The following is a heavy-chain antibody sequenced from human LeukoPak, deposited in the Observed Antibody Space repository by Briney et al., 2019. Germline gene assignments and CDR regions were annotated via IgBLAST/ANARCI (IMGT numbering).Heavy chain of an antibody. CDR1: GDSISSHY. D-gene: IGHD6-6*01. CDR2: IYYSGRT. Sequence: PSETLSLTCTVSGDSISSHYWSWIRQPPGKGLEWIGYIYYSGRTNYNPSLMSRVTISLDTSKKQVSLKLRSVTAADTAVYYCARDVRDLYYYMDVWGKGTTVTVSS. J-gene: IGHJ6*03. V-gene: IGHV4-59*11. CDR3: ARDVRDLYYYMDV.